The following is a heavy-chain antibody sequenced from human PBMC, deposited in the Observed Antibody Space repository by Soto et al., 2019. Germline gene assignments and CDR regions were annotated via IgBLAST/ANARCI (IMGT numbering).Heavy chain of an antibody. D-gene: IGHD5-18*01. CDR2: INPSGGST. CDR1: GYTFTSYY. Sequence: ASVKVSCKASGYTFTSYYMHWVRQAPGQGLEWMGIINPSGGSTSYAQKFQGRVTMTRDTSTSTVYMELSSLRSEDTAVYYCARESYSYGYRYYYYGMDVWGQGTTVTVSS. J-gene: IGHJ6*02. V-gene: IGHV1-46*01. CDR3: ARESYSYGYRYYYYGMDV.